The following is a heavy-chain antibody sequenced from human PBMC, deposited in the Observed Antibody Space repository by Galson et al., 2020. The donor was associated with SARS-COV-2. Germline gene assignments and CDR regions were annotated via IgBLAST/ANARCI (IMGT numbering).Heavy chain of an antibody. CDR1: GPSISTGGYY. V-gene: IGHV4-31*11. D-gene: IGHD3-9*01. J-gene: IGHJ4*02. CDR3: ARGPTFGYLTGYSNYFFDQ. Sequence: SQTLSLTCALSGPSISTGGYYWSWIRHYPGKGLEWIGYIDYSRSTYYNPSLNSRVSISIDTSQNQFSLKLTSVSAADTAVYYCARGPTFGYLTGYSNYFFDQWGQGTLVTVSS. CDR2: IDYSRST.